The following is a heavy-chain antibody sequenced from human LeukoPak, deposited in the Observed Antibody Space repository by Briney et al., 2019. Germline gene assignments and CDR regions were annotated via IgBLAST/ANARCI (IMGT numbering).Heavy chain of an antibody. D-gene: IGHD3-22*01. CDR3: ARAPYYYDSSGYYSYYYYYMDV. V-gene: IGHV4-34*01. CDR1: GGSFSGYY. CDR2: INHSGST. Sequence: SETLSLTCAVYGGSFSGYYWSWIRQPPGKGLEWIGEINHSGSTNYNPSLKSRVTISVDTSKNQLSLKLSSVTAADTAVYYCARAPYYYDSSGYYSYYYYYMDVWGKGTTVTVSS. J-gene: IGHJ6*03.